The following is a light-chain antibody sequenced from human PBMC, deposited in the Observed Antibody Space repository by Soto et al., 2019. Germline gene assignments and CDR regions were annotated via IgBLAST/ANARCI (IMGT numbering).Light chain of an antibody. Sequence: QSALTQPASVSGSPGQSITISCTGTTNDVGTYSLVSWYQQYSGKAPKLIIYEVTKRPSGVSNRFSGSKSGNTASLTVSGLQAEDEADYYCSSYAGSDTLFGGGTKVTVL. CDR2: EVT. V-gene: IGLV2-23*02. CDR1: TNDVGTYSL. J-gene: IGLJ2*01. CDR3: SSYAGSDTL.